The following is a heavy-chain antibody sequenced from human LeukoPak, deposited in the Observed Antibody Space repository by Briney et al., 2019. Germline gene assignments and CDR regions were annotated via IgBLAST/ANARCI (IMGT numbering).Heavy chain of an antibody. CDR3: ARVDGSGSYYKRELDY. D-gene: IGHD3-10*01. CDR1: GFTFSSYE. V-gene: IGHV3-48*03. CDR2: ISSSGSTI. J-gene: IGHJ4*02. Sequence: PGGSLRLSCAASGFTFSSYEMNWVRQAPGKGLEWVSYISSSGSTIYYADSVKGRFTISRDNAKNSLYLQMNSLRAEDTAGYYCARVDGSGSYYKRELDYWGQGTLVTVSS.